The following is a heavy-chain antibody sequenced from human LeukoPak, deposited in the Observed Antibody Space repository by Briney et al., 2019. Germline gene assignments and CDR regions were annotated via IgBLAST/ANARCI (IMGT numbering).Heavy chain of an antibody. CDR3: AREGRSGWTGGDLKFDY. J-gene: IGHJ4*02. CDR1: GGTFSSYA. CDR2: IIPIFGTA. Sequence: ASVKVSCKASGGTFSSYAISWVRQAPGQGLEWMGGIIPIFGTANYAQKFQGRVTITADESTSTAYMELSSLRSEDTAVYYCAREGRSGWTGGDLKFDYWGQGTLVTVSS. V-gene: IGHV1-69*13. D-gene: IGHD6-19*01.